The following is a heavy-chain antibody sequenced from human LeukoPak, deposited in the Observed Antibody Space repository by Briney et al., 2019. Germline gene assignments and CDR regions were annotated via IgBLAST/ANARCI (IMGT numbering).Heavy chain of an antibody. J-gene: IGHJ4*02. CDR2: IWYDRTTK. CDR1: GFTFRDYG. Sequence: GGSLRLSCAASGFTFRDYGMHWVRQAPGKGLEWVALIWYDRTTKDYADSVKGRFTISRDNSKNALYLQMNSLRAEDTAVYYCARARMVGGTTYYFAYWGQGTLVTVSS. D-gene: IGHD1-26*01. V-gene: IGHV3-33*01. CDR3: ARARMVGGTTYYFAY.